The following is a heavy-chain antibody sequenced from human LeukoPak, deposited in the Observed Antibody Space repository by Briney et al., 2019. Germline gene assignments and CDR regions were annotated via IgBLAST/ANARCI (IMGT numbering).Heavy chain of an antibody. D-gene: IGHD4-17*01. CDR2: IYHSGST. J-gene: IGHJ3*02. V-gene: IGHV4-30-2*01. Sequence: SETLSLTCAVSGGSISSGGYSWSWIRQPPGKGLEWIGYIYHSGSTYYNPSLKSRVTISVDRSKNQFSLKLSSVTAADTAVYYCARNYGDYAVGAFDIWGQGTMVTVSS. CDR1: GGSISSGGYS. CDR3: ARNYGDYAVGAFDI.